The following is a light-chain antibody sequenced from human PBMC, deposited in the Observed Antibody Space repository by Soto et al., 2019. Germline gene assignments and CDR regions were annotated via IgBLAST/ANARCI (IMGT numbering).Light chain of an antibody. CDR2: GAS. J-gene: IGKJ1*01. Sequence: IMLTRSPGTLSLSPGERATLSCRASQSVSSSYLAWYQQKPGQAPRLLIYGASSRATGIPDRFSGSGSGTDFTLTISRLEPEDFAAYYCQQYGSSPQTFGQGTKVDIK. CDR3: QQYGSSPQT. CDR1: QSVSSSY. V-gene: IGKV3-20*01.